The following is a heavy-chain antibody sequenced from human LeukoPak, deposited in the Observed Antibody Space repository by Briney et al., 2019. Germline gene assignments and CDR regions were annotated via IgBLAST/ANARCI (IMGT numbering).Heavy chain of an antibody. V-gene: IGHV1-18*01. CDR2: ISAYNGNT. Sequence: GASVKVSCKASGYTFTSYGISWVRQAPGQGLEWMGWISAYNGNTNYTQKLQGRVTMTIDTSTSTAYMELRSLRSDDTAVYYCARGGGYYDSSGYYFANDAFDIWGQGTMVTVSS. CDR3: ARGGGYYDSSGYYFANDAFDI. CDR1: GYTFTSYG. D-gene: IGHD3-22*01. J-gene: IGHJ3*02.